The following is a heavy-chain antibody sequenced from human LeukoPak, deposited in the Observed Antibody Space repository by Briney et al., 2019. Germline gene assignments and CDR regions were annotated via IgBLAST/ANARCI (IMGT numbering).Heavy chain of an antibody. CDR3: ARTYGSGSYAFDI. CDR1: GDSISSGDYY. V-gene: IGHV4-30-4*01. CDR2: IYYSGST. D-gene: IGHD3-10*01. J-gene: IGHJ3*02. Sequence: PSETLSLTCTVSGDSISSGDYYWSWIRQPPGKGLEWIGYIYYSGSTYYNPSLKSRVTISVDTSKNQFSLKLSSVTAADTAVYYCARTYGSGSYAFDIWGQGTMVTVSS.